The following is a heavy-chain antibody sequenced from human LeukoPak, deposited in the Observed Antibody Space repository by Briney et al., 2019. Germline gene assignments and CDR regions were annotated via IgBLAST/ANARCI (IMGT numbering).Heavy chain of an antibody. V-gene: IGHV3-74*01. CDR2: INPDGSTT. Sequence: GGSLRLSCAASGFTFSSYWMHWVRQAPGKGLVWVSRINPDGSTTNYADSVQGRFTISRDNAKNMLYLQMNSLRAEDTSVYYCVRDLRESDFWGQGTLVTVSS. CDR1: GFTFSSYW. J-gene: IGHJ4*02. CDR3: VRDLRESDF.